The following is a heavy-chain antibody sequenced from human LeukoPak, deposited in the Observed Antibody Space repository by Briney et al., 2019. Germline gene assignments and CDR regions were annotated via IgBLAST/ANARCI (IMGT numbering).Heavy chain of an antibody. V-gene: IGHV1-24*01. CDR1: GYTLTEFS. Sequence: ASVKVSCKVSGYTLTEFSMHWVRQAPGKGLKWMGGFDPEDGTTIYAQKFQGRVTMTEDTSTDTAYMELSSLTSEDAAIYYCTRGASMNRGIIIYYFDYWGQGTLVTVSS. CDR3: TRGASMNRGIIIYYFDY. D-gene: IGHD3-10*01. CDR2: FDPEDGTT. J-gene: IGHJ4*02.